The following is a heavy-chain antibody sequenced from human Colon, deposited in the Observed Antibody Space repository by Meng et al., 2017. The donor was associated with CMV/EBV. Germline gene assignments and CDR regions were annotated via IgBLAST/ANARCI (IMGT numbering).Heavy chain of an antibody. CDR1: GFTFSSHW. CDR3: ARVVLGSCKGTSCYRLSP. Sequence: GESLKISCAASGFTFSSHWMHWIRQVPGKGLVWVSHINSDGSTTSHADSVKGRFTISRDHSKNTLYLQMTSLRAEDTAVYYCARVVLGSCKGTSCYRLSPWGQGTLVTVSS. D-gene: IGHD2-2*01. V-gene: IGHV3-74*01. J-gene: IGHJ5*02. CDR2: INSDGSTT.